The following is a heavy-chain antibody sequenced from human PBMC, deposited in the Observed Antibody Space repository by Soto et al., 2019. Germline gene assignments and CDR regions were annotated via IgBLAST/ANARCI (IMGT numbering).Heavy chain of an antibody. Sequence: ASVKVSCKASGYTFTSYAMHWVRQAPGQRLEWMGWINAGNGNTKYSQKFQGRVTITRDTSASTAYMELSSLRSEDTAVYYCARDVVVVAGDFDYWGQGTLVTVSS. V-gene: IGHV1-3*01. J-gene: IGHJ4*02. CDR2: INAGNGNT. CDR3: ARDVVVVAGDFDY. CDR1: GYTFTSYA. D-gene: IGHD2-15*01.